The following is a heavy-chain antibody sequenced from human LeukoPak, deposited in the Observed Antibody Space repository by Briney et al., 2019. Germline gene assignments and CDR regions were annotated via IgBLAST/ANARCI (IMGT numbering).Heavy chain of an antibody. J-gene: IGHJ4*02. Sequence: GSLRLSCAASGFTFINYGMHWVRQAPGKGLDWVAVIWYDGSYKYYADPVKGRFTISRDNSKNTLYLQMNSLRAEDTANYYCAKVVQYTASTGTGLDYWGQGTLVTVSS. CDR3: AKVVQYTASTGTGLDY. CDR2: IWYDGSYK. V-gene: IGHV3-33*06. CDR1: GFTFINYG. D-gene: IGHD6-13*01.